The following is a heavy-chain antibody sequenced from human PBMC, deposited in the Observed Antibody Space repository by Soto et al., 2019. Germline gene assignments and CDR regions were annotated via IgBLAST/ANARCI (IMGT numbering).Heavy chain of an antibody. V-gene: IGHV3-48*02. CDR1: GFTFSSYD. CDR2: ISGSRSTI. CDR3: ARRFDS. J-gene: IGHJ4*02. Sequence: GGSLRLSCAASGFTFSSYDMNWVRQVPGKGLEWVSYISGSRSTIYYADSVKGRFTVSRDNAKNSLYLQMNSLIDEDTAVYYCARRFDSWGQGTLVTVSS.